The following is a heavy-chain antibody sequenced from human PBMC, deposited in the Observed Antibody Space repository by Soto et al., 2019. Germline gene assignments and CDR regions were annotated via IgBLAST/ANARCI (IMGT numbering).Heavy chain of an antibody. D-gene: IGHD3-3*01. V-gene: IGHV3-21*01. Sequence: GGALRLSCAASEFTFSIYSMNWVRQAPGKGLEWVSSISSSSSYIYYADSVKGRFTISRDNAKNSLYLQMNSPRAEDTAVYYCARDLLRFLEWSHLPYYYYGMDVWGQGTTVTVS. CDR1: EFTFSIYS. CDR2: ISSSSSYI. CDR3: ARDLLRFLEWSHLPYYYYGMDV. J-gene: IGHJ6*02.